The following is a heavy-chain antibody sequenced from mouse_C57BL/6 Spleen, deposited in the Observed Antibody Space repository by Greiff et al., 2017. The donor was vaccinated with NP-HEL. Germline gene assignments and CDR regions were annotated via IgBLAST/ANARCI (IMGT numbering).Heavy chain of an antibody. CDR1: GYTFTSYW. J-gene: IGHJ2*01. V-gene: IGHV1-53*01. CDR3: AREEGITTFYFDY. CDR2: INPSNGGT. D-gene: IGHD2-4*01. Sequence: VQLQQPGTELVKPGASVKLSCKASGYTFTSYWMHWVKQRPGQGLEWIGNINPSNGGTNYNEKFKSKATLTVDKSSSTAYMQLSSLTSEDSAVYYCAREEGITTFYFDYWGQGTTLTVSS.